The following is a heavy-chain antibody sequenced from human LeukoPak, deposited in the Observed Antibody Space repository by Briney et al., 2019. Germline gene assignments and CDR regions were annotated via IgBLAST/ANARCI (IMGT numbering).Heavy chain of an antibody. J-gene: IGHJ4*02. D-gene: IGHD3-10*01. CDR1: GYTFTGYY. Sequence: ASVNVSCKASGYTFTGYYMHWVRQAPGQGLEWMGWINPNSGGTNYAQKFQGWVTMTRDTSISTAYMELSRLRSDDTAVYYCARGYGSGSYSYDYWGQGTLVTVSS. CDR3: ARGYGSGSYSYDY. V-gene: IGHV1-2*04. CDR2: INPNSGGT.